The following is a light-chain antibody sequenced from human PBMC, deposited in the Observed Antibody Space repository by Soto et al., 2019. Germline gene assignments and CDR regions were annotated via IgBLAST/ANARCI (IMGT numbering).Light chain of an antibody. V-gene: IGLV2-11*01. CDR3: SSYAGSSTYV. CDR1: SIDVGGYNY. Sequence: QSALTQPASVSGSPGQSITISCTGSSIDVGGYNYVAWYQQHPGKAPKLMIYHVNKRPSGVPDRFSGSKSGNTASLTISGLQAEDEADYFCSSYAGSSTYVFATGTKLTVL. J-gene: IGLJ1*01. CDR2: HVN.